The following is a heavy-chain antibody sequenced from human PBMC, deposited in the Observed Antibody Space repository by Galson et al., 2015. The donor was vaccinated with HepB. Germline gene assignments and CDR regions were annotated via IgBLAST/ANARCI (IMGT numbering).Heavy chain of an antibody. D-gene: IGHD6-13*01. CDR3: ARDTPLGQQLVQEGSYYYGMDV. CDR2: ISAYNGNT. CDR1: GYTFTSYG. Sequence: SVKVSCKASGYTFTSYGISWVRQAPGQGLEWMGWISAYNGNTNYAQKLQGRVTMTTDTSTSTAYMELRSLRSDDTAVYYCARDTPLGQQLVQEGSYYYGMDVWGQGTTVTVSS. J-gene: IGHJ6*02. V-gene: IGHV1-18*01.